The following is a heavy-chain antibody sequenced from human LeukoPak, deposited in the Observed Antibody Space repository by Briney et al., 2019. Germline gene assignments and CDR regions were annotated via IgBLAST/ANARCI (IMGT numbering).Heavy chain of an antibody. Sequence: SETLSLTCTVSGGSISSYYWSWLRQPAGKGLEWLGRIYTSGSTNYNPSLKSRVTMSVDTSKNQFSLKLSSVTAADTAVYYCARDGDYYDSSKDGMDVWGKGTTVTVSS. D-gene: IGHD3-22*01. J-gene: IGHJ6*04. CDR3: ARDGDYYDSSKDGMDV. CDR1: GGSISSYY. V-gene: IGHV4-4*07. CDR2: IYTSGST.